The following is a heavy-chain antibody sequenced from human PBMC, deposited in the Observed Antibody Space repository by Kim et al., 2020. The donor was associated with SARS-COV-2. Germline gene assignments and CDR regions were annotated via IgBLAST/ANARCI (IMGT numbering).Heavy chain of an antibody. V-gene: IGHV3-23*01. D-gene: IGHD6-13*01. CDR2: ISGSGGST. CDR3: AKDPEDSSSWYPGLAPPDY. Sequence: GGSLRLSCAASGFTFSSYAMSWVRQAPGKGLEWVSAISGSGGSTYYADSVKGRFTISRDNSKNTLYLQMNSLRAEDTAVYYCAKDPEDSSSWYPGLAPPDYWGQGTLVTVSS. J-gene: IGHJ4*02. CDR1: GFTFSSYA.